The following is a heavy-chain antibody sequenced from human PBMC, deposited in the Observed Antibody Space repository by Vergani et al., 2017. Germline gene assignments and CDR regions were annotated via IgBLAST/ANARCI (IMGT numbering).Heavy chain of an antibody. D-gene: IGHD2-2*01. CDR2: ISSSSSYI. CDR3: ARSSCSSTSCPKVREYYYYGMDV. CDR1: GFTFSSYS. V-gene: IGHV3-21*01. Sequence: EVQLVESGGGLVKPGGSLRLSCAASGFTFSSYSMNWVRQAPGKGLEWVSSISSSSSYIYYADSVKGRFTISRDNAKNSLYLQMNSLRAEDTAVYYCARSSCSSTSCPKVREYYYYGMDVWGQGTTVTVSS. J-gene: IGHJ6*02.